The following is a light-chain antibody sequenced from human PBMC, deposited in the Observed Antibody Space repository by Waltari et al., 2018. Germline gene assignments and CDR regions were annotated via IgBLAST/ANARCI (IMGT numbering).Light chain of an antibody. CDR3: SSYTSSVVV. CDR2: DVY. Sequence: QSAITTPAPVSGSPGEAIIISWTGSGNEIGEYESISWYQQDPGKDPILIIYDVYNRPSGVSNRFSGSKSDNTPSLTISGLQAEDDSIFYCSSYTSSVVVFGGGTKVTVL. J-gene: IGLJ2*01. V-gene: IGLV2-14*03. CDR1: GNEIGEYES.